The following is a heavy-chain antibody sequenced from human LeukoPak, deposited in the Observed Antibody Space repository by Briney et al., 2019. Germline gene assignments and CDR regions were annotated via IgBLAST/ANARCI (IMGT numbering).Heavy chain of an antibody. CDR1: GFTFSTYG. CDR2: IWYDGSNK. J-gene: IGHJ6*03. CDR3: AKAGYCSSTSCYTGTYYYYYMDV. V-gene: IGHV3-33*06. D-gene: IGHD2-2*02. Sequence: PGGSLRLSCAASGFTFSTYGMHWVRQAPGKGLEWVAVIWYDGSNKYYADSVKGRFIISRDNSKNTLYLQMNSLRAEDTAVYYCAKAGYCSSTSCYTGTYYYYYMDVWGKGTTVTVSS.